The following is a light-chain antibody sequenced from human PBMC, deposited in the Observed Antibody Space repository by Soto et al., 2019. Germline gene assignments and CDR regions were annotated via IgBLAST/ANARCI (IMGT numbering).Light chain of an antibody. Sequence: DIQMTQSPSALSASVGDRVTITCRASQSVSNWLAWYRQKPGEAPKLLIYEGSTLERGVPSRFSGSGSGTKFTLTLISPHPDDFPTFYCQQNDTCSRTFGQGTKV. V-gene: IGKV1-5*03. CDR3: QQNDTCSRT. CDR2: EGS. J-gene: IGKJ1*01. CDR1: QSVSNW.